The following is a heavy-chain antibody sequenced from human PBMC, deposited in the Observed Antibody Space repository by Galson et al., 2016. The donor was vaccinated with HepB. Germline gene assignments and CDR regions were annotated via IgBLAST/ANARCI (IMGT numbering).Heavy chain of an antibody. CDR3: AGDGRYFDWLLSPIFDS. CDR1: GFTFNSYW. CDR2: IKQDGSEK. V-gene: IGHV3-7*03. D-gene: IGHD3-9*01. J-gene: IGHJ4*02. Sequence: SLRLSCAASGFTFNSYWMNWVRQAPGKGLEWVANIKQDGSEKYYLDSVRGRFTISRDNAKNSLYLTMNSLRAEDTAVYYCAGDGRYFDWLLSPIFDSWGQGTLVTVSS.